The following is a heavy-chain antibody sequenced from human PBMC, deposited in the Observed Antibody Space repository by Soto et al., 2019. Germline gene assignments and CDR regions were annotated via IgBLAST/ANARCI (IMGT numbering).Heavy chain of an antibody. CDR2: IYWDDDK. CDR1: GFSLSTSGVG. V-gene: IGHV2-5*02. J-gene: IGHJ3*02. CDR3: AHSGAWRGFDPDAFDI. Sequence: SGPTLGNPTQTLTLTCTFSGFSLSTSGVGVGWIRQPPGKALEWLALIYWDDDKRYSPSLKSRLTITKDTSKNQVVLTMTNMDPVDTATYYCAHSGAWRGFDPDAFDIWGQGTMVTVSS. D-gene: IGHD1-26*01.